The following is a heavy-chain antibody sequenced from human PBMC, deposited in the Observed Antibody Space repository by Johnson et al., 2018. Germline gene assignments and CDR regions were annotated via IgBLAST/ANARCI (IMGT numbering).Heavy chain of an antibody. J-gene: IGHJ4*02. CDR1: GFTFSRHW. CDR3: VRDPLARDGFNSLDY. D-gene: IGHD5-24*01. V-gene: IGHV3-7*01. Sequence: EVQLVESGGGLVQXGGSXRLXCAASGFTFSRHWMSWVRQTPGKGLEWVANINEDGSQKYYVGSVSGRLTISRDNAKNSLYLQMSSLRVEDTAVYYCVRDPLARDGFNSLDYWGQGTLVTVSS. CDR2: INEDGSQK.